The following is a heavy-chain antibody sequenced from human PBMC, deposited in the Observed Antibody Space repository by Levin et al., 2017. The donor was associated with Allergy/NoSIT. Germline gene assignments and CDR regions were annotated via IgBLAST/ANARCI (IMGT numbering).Heavy chain of an antibody. D-gene: IGHD1-26*01. V-gene: IGHV1-69*13. Sequence: SVKVSCKASGGTFSSYAISWVRQAPGQGLEWMGGIIPIFGTANYAQKFQGRVTITADESTSTAYMELSSLRSEDTAVYYCAALVGAGVRDFDYWGQGTLVTVSS. CDR1: GGTFSSYA. CDR3: AALVGAGVRDFDY. J-gene: IGHJ4*02. CDR2: IIPIFGTA.